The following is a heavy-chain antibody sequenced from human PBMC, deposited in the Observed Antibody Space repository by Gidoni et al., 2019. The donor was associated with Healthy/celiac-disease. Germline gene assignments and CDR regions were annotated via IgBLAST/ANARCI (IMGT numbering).Heavy chain of an antibody. J-gene: IGHJ6*02. CDR2: IIPIFGTA. V-gene: IGHV1-69*06. D-gene: IGHD6-19*01. CDR1: GGTFSSYA. Sequence: QVQLVQSGAEVKKPGSSVKVSCQASGGTFSSYAIRWVRQAPGQGLEWMGGIIPIFGTANYAQKFQGRVTITADKSTSTAYMELSSLRSEDTAVYYCAKYEPGIAVAGHYYYYGMDVWGQGTTVTVSS. CDR3: AKYEPGIAVAGHYYYYGMDV.